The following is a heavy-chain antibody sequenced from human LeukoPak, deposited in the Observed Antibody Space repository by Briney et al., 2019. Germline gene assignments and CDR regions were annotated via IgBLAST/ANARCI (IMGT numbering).Heavy chain of an antibody. D-gene: IGHD3-3*01. CDR2: IYYSGST. CDR3: ARVSLLRFLEWSPDAFDI. J-gene: IGHJ3*02. V-gene: IGHV4-59*01. Sequence: PSETLSLTCTVSGGSISSYYWSWIRQPPGEGLEWIGYIYYSGSTNYNPSLKSRVTISVDTSKNQFSLKLSSVTAADTAVYYCARVSLLRFLEWSPDAFDIWGQGTMVTVSP. CDR1: GGSISSYY.